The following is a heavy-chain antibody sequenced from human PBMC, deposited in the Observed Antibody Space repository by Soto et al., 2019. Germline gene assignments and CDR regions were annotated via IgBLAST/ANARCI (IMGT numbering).Heavy chain of an antibody. J-gene: IGHJ4*02. Sequence: SETLSLTCAVYGGSFSGYYWSWIRQPPGKGLEWIGEINHSGSTNYNPSPKSRVTISVDTSKNQFSLELNSVTAADTAVFYCARARALLRGYPLDSWGQGTLVTVSS. CDR2: INHSGST. D-gene: IGHD3-10*01. CDR3: ARARALLRGYPLDS. CDR1: GGSFSGYY. V-gene: IGHV4-34*01.